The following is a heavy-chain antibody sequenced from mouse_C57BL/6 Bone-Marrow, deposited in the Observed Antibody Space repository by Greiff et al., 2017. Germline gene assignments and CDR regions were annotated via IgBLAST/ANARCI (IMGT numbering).Heavy chain of an antibody. CDR2: ISSGGSYT. J-gene: IGHJ2*01. CDR1: GFTFSSYG. CDR3: ARQYYCDY. V-gene: IGHV5-6*01. Sequence: EVKVVESGGDLVKPGGSLKLSCAASGFTFSSYGMSWVRQTPDKRLEWVATISSGGSYTYYPDSVKGRFTISRDNAKNTLYLQMSSLKSEDTAMYYCARQYYCDYWGQGTTLTVSS.